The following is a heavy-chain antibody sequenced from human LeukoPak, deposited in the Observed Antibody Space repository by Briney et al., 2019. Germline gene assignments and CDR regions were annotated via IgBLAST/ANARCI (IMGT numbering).Heavy chain of an antibody. CDR2: IWNDGSNK. D-gene: IGHD1-26*01. V-gene: IGHV3-33*01. CDR1: GFTFSVYG. Sequence: GGSLRLSCAASGFTFSVYGMHWVRQAPGKGLEWVSVIWNDGSNKYYADSVKGRFTISRDNSKNTLYLQMNSLRAQERAVYYCARGSGTVYYFDYWGQGTLVTVSS. CDR3: ARGSGTVYYFDY. J-gene: IGHJ4*02.